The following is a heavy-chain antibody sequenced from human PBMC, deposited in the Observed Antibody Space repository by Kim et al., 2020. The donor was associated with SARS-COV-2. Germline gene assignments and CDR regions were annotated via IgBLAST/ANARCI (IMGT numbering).Heavy chain of an antibody. Sequence: GGSLRLSCAASGFTFSSYTMNWVRQAPGKGLEWVSSISKGSGDIYYVDSVKGRFTISRDNAKNSLYLQMDSLRAEDTAVYYCARTFYYDSNKDYYRHFDYWGRGTLVTVSS. CDR1: GFTFSSYT. V-gene: IGHV3-21*01. J-gene: IGHJ4*02. CDR3: ARTFYYDSNKDYYRHFDY. CDR2: ISKGSGDI. D-gene: IGHD3-22*01.